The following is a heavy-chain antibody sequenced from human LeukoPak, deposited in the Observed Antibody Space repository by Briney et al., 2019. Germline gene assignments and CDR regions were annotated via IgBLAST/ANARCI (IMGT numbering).Heavy chain of an antibody. CDR2: ISYDGSNK. D-gene: IGHD1-26*01. V-gene: IGHV3-30*18. CDR3: AKDYLGASHTFDI. Sequence: GGSLRLSCAASGFTFSTYGMHWVRQAPGKGLEWVAVISYDGSNKRYADPVKGRFTISRDNSKNTLYLQMNSLRGEDTAVYYCAKDYLGASHTFDIWGQGTMVSVSS. J-gene: IGHJ3*02. CDR1: GFTFSTYG.